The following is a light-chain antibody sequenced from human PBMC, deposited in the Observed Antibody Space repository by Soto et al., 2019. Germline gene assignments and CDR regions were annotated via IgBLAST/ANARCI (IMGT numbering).Light chain of an antibody. CDR2: IND. J-gene: IGLJ1*01. Sequence: QSALTQPPSASGTPGPRITISCSGSSSNIGDNHVNWYQQLPGAAPKLLIYINDQRPSGVPDRFSGSKSGTSASLAISRLQPEDEPDYYCAGLDDSLNALFGTGTKGTGL. V-gene: IGLV1-44*01. CDR3: AGLDDSLNAL. CDR1: SSNIGDNH.